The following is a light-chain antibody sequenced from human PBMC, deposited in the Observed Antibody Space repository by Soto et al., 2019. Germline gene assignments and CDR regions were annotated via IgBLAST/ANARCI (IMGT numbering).Light chain of an antibody. Sequence: EIVLTQSPGTLSLSPGERATLSCRASQSVSSSYLAWYQQKPGQAPRLLIYGASSRATGIPDRFSGSGSGTDFSLTVSGLESEAFAVDYCQQYGRFPRTVGRGTKVDIK. CDR3: QQYGRFPRT. V-gene: IGKV3-20*01. CDR2: GAS. CDR1: QSVSSSY. J-gene: IGKJ3*01.